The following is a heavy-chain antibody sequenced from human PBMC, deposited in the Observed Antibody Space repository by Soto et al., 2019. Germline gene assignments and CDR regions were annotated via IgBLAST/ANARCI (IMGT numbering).Heavy chain of an antibody. Sequence: QSGGSLRLSCAASGFTFSSYRMNWVRQAPGKGLEWLSYISTGSSAIYYADSVKGRFTISRDNAKNSLYLQMNSLRDEDTAVYYCARSEGYTSGFDYWGQGTLVTVPQ. V-gene: IGHV3-48*02. CDR1: GFTFSSYR. CDR3: ARSEGYTSGFDY. J-gene: IGHJ4*02. D-gene: IGHD6-19*01. CDR2: ISTGSSAI.